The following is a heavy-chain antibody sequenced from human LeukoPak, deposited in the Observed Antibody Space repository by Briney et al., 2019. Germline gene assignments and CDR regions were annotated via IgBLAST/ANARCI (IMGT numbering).Heavy chain of an antibody. Sequence: PGGSLRLSCAVSGFSVTNNYMSWVRQAPGKGLEWVSVFYVGSATYYADSVKGRFTISRDNSKNTLYLQISSLRAEDTAVYYCVKVLCSGCRTFDYWGQGTLVTVSS. CDR3: VKVLCSGCRTFDY. D-gene: IGHD6-19*01. CDR2: FYVGSAT. CDR1: GFSVTNNY. V-gene: IGHV3-53*05. J-gene: IGHJ4*02.